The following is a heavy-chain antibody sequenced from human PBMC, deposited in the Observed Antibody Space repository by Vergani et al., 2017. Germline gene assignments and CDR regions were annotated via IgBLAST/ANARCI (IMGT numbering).Heavy chain of an antibody. J-gene: IGHJ3*02. CDR3: AGVYYYYVWWSYRYPGALDI. CDR2: INYSGST. V-gene: IGHV4-39*01. CDR1: GGSISSSSYY. D-gene: IGHD3-16*02. Sequence: QLQLQESGPGLVKPSETLSLTCTVSGGSISSSSYYWGWIRQPPGKGLEWLGSINYSGSTYYNPSLKSRVTISVDTSKNQFSLKLSAVTAADTAVYYCAGVYYYYVWWSYRYPGALDIWGQGTMVTVSS.